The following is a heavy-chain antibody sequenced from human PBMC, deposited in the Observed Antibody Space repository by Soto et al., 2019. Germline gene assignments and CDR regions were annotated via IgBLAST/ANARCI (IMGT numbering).Heavy chain of an antibody. CDR3: ARVFSDSSSFFDP. J-gene: IGHJ5*02. CDR1: GGYISSGGYY. CDR2: IYYSGRT. D-gene: IGHD6-13*01. V-gene: IGHV4-31*03. Sequence: PSETLSLTCTVSGGYISSGGYYWSWIRHHPGKGLEWIGYIYYSGRTYYNPSLKSRVTISVDTSKNQFSLKLSSVTAADTAVYYCARVFSDSSSFFDPWGQGTLVTV.